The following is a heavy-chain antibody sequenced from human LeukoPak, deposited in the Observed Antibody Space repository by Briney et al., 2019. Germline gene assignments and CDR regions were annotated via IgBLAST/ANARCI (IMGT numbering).Heavy chain of an antibody. J-gene: IGHJ4*02. CDR1: GFTFSSYN. CDR3: ARGGTYCPDY. D-gene: IGHD1-26*01. CDR2: ISSSSSPI. Sequence: GGSLRLSRAASGFTFSSYNMNWVRQAPGKGLEWASYISSSSSPIFYADSVKGRFTISRDNAKNSLYLQMNSLRDEDTAVYYCARGGTYCPDYWGQGTLVTVSS. V-gene: IGHV3-48*02.